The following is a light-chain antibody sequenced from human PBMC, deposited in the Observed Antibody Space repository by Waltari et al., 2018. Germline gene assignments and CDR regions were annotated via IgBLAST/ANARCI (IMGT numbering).Light chain of an antibody. CDR1: SNDVGGYNY. J-gene: IGLJ3*02. V-gene: IGLV2-11*01. Sequence: QSALTQPRSASGSPGQSVTISCSGTSNDVGGYNYVSWYQQHPGKAPKLIIYDVSKRPSGFPDRFSGSKSGNTASLTISGLQSEDEADYFCCSYAGSSSLVFGGGSSLTVL. CDR3: CSYAGSSSLV. CDR2: DVS.